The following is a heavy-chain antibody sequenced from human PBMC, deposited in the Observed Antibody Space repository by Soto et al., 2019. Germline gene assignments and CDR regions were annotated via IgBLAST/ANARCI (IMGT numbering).Heavy chain of an antibody. Sequence: QVTLKESGPVMVKPTETLTLTCTVSGISLRNGRLGVSWIRQSPGKALEWLAHIFSNDEKSYSTSLKSRLTIPKDTSKSQVVLTMTNVDPVDSATYFCALIKDCSRTDCYLASFDPWGQGTLVTVSS. CDR1: GISLRNGRLG. D-gene: IGHD2-2*01. CDR3: ALIKDCSRTDCYLASFDP. V-gene: IGHV2-26*01. J-gene: IGHJ5*02. CDR2: IFSNDEK.